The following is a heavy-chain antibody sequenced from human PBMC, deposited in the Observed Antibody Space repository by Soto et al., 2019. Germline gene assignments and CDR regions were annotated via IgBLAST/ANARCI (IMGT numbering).Heavy chain of an antibody. V-gene: IGHV3-11*01. CDR1: GFTFSDYY. CDR2: ISGGGGSTI. D-gene: IGHD3-22*01. J-gene: IGHJ4*02. CDR3: ARQRGYYDSSGLDY. Sequence: KPGGSLRLSCAASGFTFSDYYMTWIRQAPGKGLEWISYISGGGGSTIYYADSVKGRFTISRDNARNSLYLQMNSLRVEDTAVYYCARQRGYYDSSGLDYWGQGTLVTVSS.